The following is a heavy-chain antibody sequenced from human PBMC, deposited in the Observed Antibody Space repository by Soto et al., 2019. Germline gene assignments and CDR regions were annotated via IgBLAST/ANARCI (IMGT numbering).Heavy chain of an antibody. V-gene: IGHV3-30-3*01. Sequence: GGSLRLSCAASGFTFSSYAMHWVRQAPGKGLEWVAVISYDGSNKYYADSVKGRFTISRDNSKNTLYLQMNSLRAEDTAVYYCARDGAYDILTGYLPYYYGMDVWGQGTTVNVSS. CDR1: GFTFSSYA. CDR2: ISYDGSNK. CDR3: ARDGAYDILTGYLPYYYGMDV. J-gene: IGHJ6*02. D-gene: IGHD3-9*01.